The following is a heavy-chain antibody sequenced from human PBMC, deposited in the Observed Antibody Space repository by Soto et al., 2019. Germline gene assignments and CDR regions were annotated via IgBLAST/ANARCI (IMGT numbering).Heavy chain of an antibody. D-gene: IGHD6-19*01. Sequence: TLSLTCTFSGSSIIGYYWTWIRQSPERGLEWIGYIHHSGSANYNPSLNSRLTMSVDRSKSQFSMKLASVTAADTAVYYCARGVGGSGLNWFDPWGQGTLVTVSS. J-gene: IGHJ5*02. CDR1: GSSIIGYY. CDR3: ARGVGGSGLNWFDP. CDR2: IHHSGSA. V-gene: IGHV4-59*12.